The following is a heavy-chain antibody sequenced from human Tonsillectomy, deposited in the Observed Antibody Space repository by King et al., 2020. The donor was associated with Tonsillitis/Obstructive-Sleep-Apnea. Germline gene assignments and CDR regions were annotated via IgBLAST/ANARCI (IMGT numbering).Heavy chain of an antibody. V-gene: IGHV7-4-1*02. CDR2: INTNTGNP. Sequence: VQLVESGSELKKPGASVKVSCKASGYTFTSYSIYWVRQAPGQGLEWMGWINTNTGNPTYAQGFTGRFVFSLDTSVSTAYLQNSSLKAEDTAVYYCARADYDFWSGYLAYYYYMDVWGKGTTVTVSS. D-gene: IGHD3-3*01. CDR3: ARADYDFWSGYLAYYYYMDV. CDR1: GYTFTSYS. J-gene: IGHJ6*03.